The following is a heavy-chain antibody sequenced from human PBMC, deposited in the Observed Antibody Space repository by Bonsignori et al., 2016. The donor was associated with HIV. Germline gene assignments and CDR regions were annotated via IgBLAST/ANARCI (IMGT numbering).Heavy chain of an antibody. D-gene: IGHD2-8*02. CDR2: ISNVGSHK. CDR3: ARALLAAAGAGAFDI. J-gene: IGHJ3*02. V-gene: IGHV3-21*06. Sequence: WIRQPPGKGLEWLSSISNVGSHKYYAGPVKGRFTVSRDNAGNSLYLEMNSLRPEDSGLYYCARALLAAAGAGAFDIWGQGTMVTVSS.